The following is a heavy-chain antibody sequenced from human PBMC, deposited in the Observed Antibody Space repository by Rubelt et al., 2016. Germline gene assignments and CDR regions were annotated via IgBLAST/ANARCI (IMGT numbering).Heavy chain of an antibody. J-gene: IGHJ4*02. CDR2: IYYSGST. CDR1: GGSISSSSYY. Sequence: QLQLQESGPGLVKPSETLSLTCTVSGGSISSSSYYWGWIRQPPGKGLAWIGSIYYSGSTYYNPSCKIGCAISVAQSKKHLVPKLSPVTAVDTAVYYCARRPRLGYCSSTSCSIYWGQGTLVTVSS. V-gene: IGHV4-39*01. D-gene: IGHD2-2*01. CDR3: ARRPRLGYCSSTSCSIY.